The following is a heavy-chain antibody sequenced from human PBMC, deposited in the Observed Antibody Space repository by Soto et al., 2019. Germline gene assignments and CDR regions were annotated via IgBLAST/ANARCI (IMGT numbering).Heavy chain of an antibody. Sequence: GGSLRLSCAASGFTFSSYAMSWVRQAPGKGLEWVSAISGSGGSTYYADSVKGRFTISRDNSKNTLYLQMNSLRAEDTAVYYCAKDAYDFWSGYPNWFDPWGQGTLVTSPQ. D-gene: IGHD3-3*01. J-gene: IGHJ5*02. CDR1: GFTFSSYA. CDR2: ISGSGGST. CDR3: AKDAYDFWSGYPNWFDP. V-gene: IGHV3-23*01.